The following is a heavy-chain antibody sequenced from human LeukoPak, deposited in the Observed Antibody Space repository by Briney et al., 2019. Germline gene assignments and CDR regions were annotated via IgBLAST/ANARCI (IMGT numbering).Heavy chain of an antibody. CDR1: GGSISTYY. CDR3: ARLIAVAGTYRGHFDY. V-gene: IGHV4-59*08. CDR2: IYYSGST. Sequence: SETLSLTCTISGGSISTYYWSWIRQPPGKGLEWIGYIYYSGSTNYNPSLMSRLTISVDTSKNQFSLRLSSVTAADTAVYYCARLIAVAGTYRGHFDYWGQGALVTVSS. J-gene: IGHJ4*02. D-gene: IGHD6-19*01.